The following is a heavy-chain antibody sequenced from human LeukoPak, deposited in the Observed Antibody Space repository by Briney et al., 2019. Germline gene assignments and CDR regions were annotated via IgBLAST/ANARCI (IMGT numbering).Heavy chain of an antibody. Sequence: PGGSLRLSCAASGITFNNYATNWVRQAPGKGLEWVSSISSSSSYIYYADSVKGRFTISRDNAKNSLYLQMNSLRAEDTAVYYCARVEDYYGSGSYYPPPDYWGQGTLVTVSS. D-gene: IGHD3-10*01. CDR1: GITFNNYA. CDR3: ARVEDYYGSGSYYPPPDY. V-gene: IGHV3-21*01. J-gene: IGHJ4*02. CDR2: ISSSSSYI.